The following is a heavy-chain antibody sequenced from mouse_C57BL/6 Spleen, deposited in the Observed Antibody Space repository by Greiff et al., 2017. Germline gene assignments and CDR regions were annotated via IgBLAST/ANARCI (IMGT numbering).Heavy chain of an antibody. Sequence: VQLQQSGAELVKPGASVKMSCKASGYTFTSYWITWVKQRPGQGLEWIGDIYPGSGSTNYNEKFKSKATLTVDTSSSTAYMQLSSLTSEDSAVYYCARRLRGDYYAMDYWGQGTSVTVSS. V-gene: IGHV1-55*01. CDR3: ARRLRGDYYAMDY. CDR2: IYPGSGST. D-gene: IGHD1-2*01. J-gene: IGHJ4*01. CDR1: GYTFTSYW.